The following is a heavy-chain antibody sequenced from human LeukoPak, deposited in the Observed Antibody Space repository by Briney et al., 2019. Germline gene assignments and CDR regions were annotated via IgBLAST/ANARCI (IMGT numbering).Heavy chain of an antibody. D-gene: IGHD6-19*01. CDR1: GGSFSGYY. Sequence: SETLSLTCAVYGGSFSGYYWSWLGQPPGKGLDWIGEINHSGCTNHKPSLQREVTIQVDKSKNQFSLKLISVTAADTAVYYCARGPSKYSSGWYKAFDIWGQGTMVTVSS. CDR2: INHSGCT. V-gene: IGHV4-34*01. CDR3: ARGPSKYSSGWYKAFDI. J-gene: IGHJ3*02.